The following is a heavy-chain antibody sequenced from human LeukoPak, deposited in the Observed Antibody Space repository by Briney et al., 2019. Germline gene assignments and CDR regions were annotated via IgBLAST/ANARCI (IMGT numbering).Heavy chain of an antibody. CDR2: TDADGSST. CDR1: GFTFSNYW. V-gene: IGHV3-74*01. Sequence: PGGSLRLSCGASGFTFSNYWMHWVRQVPGKGLVWVARTDADGSSTSYADSVQGRFTISRDNAKNTLYLQMNSLRVEDTAVYYCATVFDFWGQGTLVTVSS. J-gene: IGHJ4*02. CDR3: ATVFDF.